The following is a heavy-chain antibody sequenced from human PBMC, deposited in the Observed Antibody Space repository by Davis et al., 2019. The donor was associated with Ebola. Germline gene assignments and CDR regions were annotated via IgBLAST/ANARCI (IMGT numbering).Heavy chain of an antibody. D-gene: IGHD6-13*01. CDR2: IIPIFGIA. V-gene: IGHV1-69*10. CDR3: ARVPGQQLSDYGMDV. CDR1: GGTFSSYA. J-gene: IGHJ6*02. Sequence: SVKVSCKASGGTFSSYAISWVRQAPGQGLEWMGGIIPIFGIANYAQKFQGRVTITADKSTSTAYMELSSLRSEDTAVYYCARVPGQQLSDYGMDVWGQGTTVTVSS.